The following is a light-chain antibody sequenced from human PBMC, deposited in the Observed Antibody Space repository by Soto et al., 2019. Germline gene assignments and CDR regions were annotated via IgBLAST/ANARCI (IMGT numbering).Light chain of an antibody. CDR2: DGS. J-gene: IGKJ1*01. Sequence: EIQMTQSPSTLSAPVGDRVTITCRASQSISSWLAWYQQKPGKAPKLLIYDGSSLESGVPSRFSGSGSGTEFTLTISSLQPEDFATYYCQQSYSTPQTFGQGTKVDI. V-gene: IGKV1-5*01. CDR1: QSISSW. CDR3: QQSYSTPQT.